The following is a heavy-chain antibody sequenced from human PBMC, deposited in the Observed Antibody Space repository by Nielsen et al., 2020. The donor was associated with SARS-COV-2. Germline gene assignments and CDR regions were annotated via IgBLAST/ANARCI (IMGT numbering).Heavy chain of an antibody. CDR2: VNNNGLTT. Sequence: GESLKISCAASGFTFTNYAMNWVRQVPGKGLEWVSGVNNNGLTTNYRESVKGRFTISRDNSRNTLYLQMNRLRDEDTAVYYCAGESTRITMIFVALFQPAGYFDLWGRGTLVTVSS. D-gene: IGHD3-22*01. CDR3: AGESTRITMIFVALFQPAGYFDL. V-gene: IGHV3-23*03. CDR1: GFTFTNYA. J-gene: IGHJ2*01.